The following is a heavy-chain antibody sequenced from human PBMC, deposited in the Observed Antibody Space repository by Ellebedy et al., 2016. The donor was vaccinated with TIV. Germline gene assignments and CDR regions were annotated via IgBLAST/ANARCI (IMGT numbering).Heavy chain of an antibody. CDR3: AKWTVGYCSSASCYTGDY. V-gene: IGHV4-34*01. Sequence: MPSETLSLTCAVYGGSFNNYYWSWIRQLPGKGLEWIGEINLGGTTNYNPSLKSRVTISVDTSKNQFSRKLNSVTAADTAVYYCAKWTVGYCSSASCYTGDYWGQGTLVTVSS. J-gene: IGHJ4*02. D-gene: IGHD2-2*02. CDR1: GGSFNNYY. CDR2: INLGGTT.